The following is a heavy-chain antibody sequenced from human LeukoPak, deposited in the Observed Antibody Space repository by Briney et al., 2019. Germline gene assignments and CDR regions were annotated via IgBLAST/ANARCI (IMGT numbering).Heavy chain of an antibody. V-gene: IGHV4-4*09. CDR1: GGSISSYY. Sequence: SETLSLTCTVSGGSISSYYWSWIRQPPGKGLEWIGDINTSGSTNYNPSLKSRVTISVDTSKNQFSLKRSSVPAADTAVYYCARHVGLGDYFWFDHWGQGTLVTVSS. CDR3: ARHVGLGDYFWFDH. J-gene: IGHJ5*02. D-gene: IGHD4-17*01. CDR2: INTSGST.